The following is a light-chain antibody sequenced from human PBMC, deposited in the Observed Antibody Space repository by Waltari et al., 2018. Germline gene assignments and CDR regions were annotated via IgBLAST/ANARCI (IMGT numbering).Light chain of an antibody. CDR3: QQYDNWPPYT. CDR2: TAS. J-gene: IGKJ2*01. CDR1: QSVNSN. Sequence: EIVLTQSPATLSVSPGDRANISCRASQSVNSNLAWYRQKPGQAPSLLIYTASTRATGVPARFSGSGAGTHFTLPISSLQSEDLAVYYCQQYDNWPPYTCGQGTNLGIK. V-gene: IGKV3D-15*01.